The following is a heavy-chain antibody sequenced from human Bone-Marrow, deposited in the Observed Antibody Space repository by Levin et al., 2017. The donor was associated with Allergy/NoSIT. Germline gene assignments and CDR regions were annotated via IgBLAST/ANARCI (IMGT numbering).Heavy chain of an antibody. D-gene: IGHD3-10*01. CDR1: GGSVSSGGYY. J-gene: IGHJ4*02. CDR3: ARDGGSGSFYNRPFDF. CDR2: IYYNGIT. Sequence: SETLSLTCTVSGGSVSSGGYYWSWIRQRPGKGLEWIGYIYYNGITKYSPAYEGRAGISVNMSKNQLSLQLISVAATDTAVYYCARDGGSGSFYNRPFDFWGQGTLVTVSS. V-gene: IGHV4-31*03.